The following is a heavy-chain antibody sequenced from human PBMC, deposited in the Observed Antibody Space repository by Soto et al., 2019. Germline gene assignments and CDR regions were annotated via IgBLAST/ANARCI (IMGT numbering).Heavy chain of an antibody. CDR1: GFTFSSYG. D-gene: IGHD2-8*01. V-gene: IGHV3-33*01. Sequence: QVQLVESGGGVVQPGRSLRLSCAASGFTFSSYGMHWVRQAPGKGLEWVAVIWYDGSNKYYADSVKGRFTISRDNFKNTLYLQMNSLRAEDTAVYYCARAPDYCTHGVCYPNYYYYYYMDVWGKGTTVTVSS. CDR3: ARAPDYCTHGVCYPNYYYYYYMDV. CDR2: IWYDGSNK. J-gene: IGHJ6*03.